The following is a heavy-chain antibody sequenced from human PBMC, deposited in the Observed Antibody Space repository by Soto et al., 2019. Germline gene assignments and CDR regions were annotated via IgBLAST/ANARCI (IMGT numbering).Heavy chain of an antibody. D-gene: IGHD3-10*01. J-gene: IGHJ4*02. CDR1: GGSISSYY. CDR3: ARDGSGSYYMKGLDY. CDR2: IYYSGST. Sequence: PSETLSLTCTVSGGSISSYYWSWIRQSPGKGLEWIGYIYYSGSTNYNPSLKSRVTISVDTSKNQFSLKLSSVTAADTAVYYCARDGSGSYYMKGLDYWGQGTLVTVSS. V-gene: IGHV4-59*13.